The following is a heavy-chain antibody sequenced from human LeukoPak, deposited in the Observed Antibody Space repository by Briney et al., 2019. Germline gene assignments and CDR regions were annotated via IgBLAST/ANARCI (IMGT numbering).Heavy chain of an antibody. J-gene: IGHJ3*02. CDR3: ILVGATSAFDI. CDR1: GFTFSGPA. CDR2: IRSKANSYAT. D-gene: IGHD1-26*01. V-gene: IGHV3-73*01. Sequence: PGGSLRLSCAASGFTFSGPAMHWVRQASGKGLEWVGRIRSKANSYATAYAASVKGRFTISRDDSKNTAYLQMNSLKTEDTAVYYCILVGATSAFDIWGQGTMVTVSS.